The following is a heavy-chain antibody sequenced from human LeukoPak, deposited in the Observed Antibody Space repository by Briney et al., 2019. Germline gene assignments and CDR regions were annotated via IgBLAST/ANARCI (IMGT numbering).Heavy chain of an antibody. CDR2: IYTSGST. D-gene: IGHD2-21*01. V-gene: IGHV4-61*02. Sequence: SETLSLTCTVSGGSISSGSYYWSWIRQPAGKGLEWIGRIYTSGSTNYNPSLKSRVTISVDTSKNQFSLKLSSVTAADTAVYYCARVIASYFYYMDVWGKGTTVTASS. J-gene: IGHJ6*03. CDR1: GGSISSGSYY. CDR3: ARVIASYFYYMDV.